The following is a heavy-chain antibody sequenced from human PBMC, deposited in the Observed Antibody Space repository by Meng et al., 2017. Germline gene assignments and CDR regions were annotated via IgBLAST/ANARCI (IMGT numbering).Heavy chain of an antibody. J-gene: IGHJ4*02. CDR1: GFTFSSYG. CDR3: AREDGDYGNYFDY. D-gene: IGHD4-17*01. Sequence: GESLKISCAASGFTFSSYGMHWVRQAPGKGLEWVAVIWYDGSNKYYADSVKGRFTISRDNSKNTLYLQMNNLRVEDTAVYYCAREDGDYGNYFDYWGQGTLVTVSS. V-gene: IGHV3-33*01. CDR2: IWYDGSNK.